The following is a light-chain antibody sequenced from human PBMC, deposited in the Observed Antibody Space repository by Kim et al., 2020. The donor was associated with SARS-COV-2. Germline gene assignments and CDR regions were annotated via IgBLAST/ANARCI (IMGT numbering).Light chain of an antibody. J-gene: IGLJ3*02. CDR3: QTWGTGSV. Sequence: ASVKSNCIRRSGQDSDAIAWQQQQPEKGHLYLMREKSEGGHNKGDGTPDRFSGSSSGAERFLTISSHQSEDEADYYCQTWGTGSVFGGGTQLTVL. CDR1: SGQDSDA. V-gene: IGLV4-69*01. CDR2: EKSEGGH.